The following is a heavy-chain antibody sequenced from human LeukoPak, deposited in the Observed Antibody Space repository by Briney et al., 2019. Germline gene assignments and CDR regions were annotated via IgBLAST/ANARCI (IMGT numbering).Heavy chain of an antibody. CDR2: ISGSGGST. V-gene: IGHV3-23*01. Sequence: PGGSLRLSCAASGFTFSNYAMTWVRQAPGKGLEWVSAISGSGGSTYYADSVKGRFTISRDNSKNTLYLQMNSLRAEDTAVYYCAKAKVEMATKTPLDYWGQGTLVTVSS. CDR3: AKAKVEMATKTPLDY. CDR1: GFTFSNYA. D-gene: IGHD5-24*01. J-gene: IGHJ4*02.